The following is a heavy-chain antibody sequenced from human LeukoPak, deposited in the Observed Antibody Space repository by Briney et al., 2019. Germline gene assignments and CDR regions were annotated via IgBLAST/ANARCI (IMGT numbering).Heavy chain of an antibody. CDR1: GFTFSNYA. V-gene: IGHV3-30*18. CDR3: AKDGKVTFDY. J-gene: IGHJ4*02. CDR2: ISYDGSNK. D-gene: IGHD2-21*02. Sequence: PGGSLRLSCAASGFTFSNYAMNWVRQAPGKGLEWVAVISYDGSNKYYADSVKGRFTISRDNSKNTLYLQMNSLRAEDTAVYYCAKDGKVTFDYWGQGTLVTVSS.